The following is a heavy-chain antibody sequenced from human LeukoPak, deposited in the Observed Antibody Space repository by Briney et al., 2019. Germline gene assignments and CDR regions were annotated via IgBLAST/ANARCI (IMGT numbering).Heavy chain of an antibody. J-gene: IGHJ6*03. CDR3: ARGDPRIFSPRGYSYYYYMDV. CDR2: INPNSGGT. D-gene: IGHD2-15*01. CDR1: GYAFTGYC. Sequence: VASVRVSCTASGYAFTGYCMHWVRQAPGQGLEWMGCINPNSGGTNYAQTFQGRVTMTRDTSISTAYMELSRLRSDDTAVYYCARGDPRIFSPRGYSYYYYMDVWGKGTTVTVSS. V-gene: IGHV1-2*02.